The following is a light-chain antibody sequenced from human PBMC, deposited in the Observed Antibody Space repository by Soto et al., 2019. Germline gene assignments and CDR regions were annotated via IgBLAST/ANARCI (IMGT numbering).Light chain of an antibody. CDR2: GNS. J-gene: IGLJ2*01. Sequence: QSVLTQPPSVSGAPGQRVTISCTGSSSNIGAGYDVHWYHQLPGKAPKLIIYGNSNRPSGVPDRFSGSKSGTSASLAITGLQAEDESDYYCQSYGSSLSVVFGGGTKLTVL. CDR3: QSYGSSLSVV. CDR1: SSNIGAGYD. V-gene: IGLV1-40*01.